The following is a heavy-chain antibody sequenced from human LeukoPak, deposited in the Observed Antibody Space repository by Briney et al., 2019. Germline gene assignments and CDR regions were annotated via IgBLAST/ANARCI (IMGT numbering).Heavy chain of an antibody. CDR1: GFTVSSSY. CDR3: ARDLSGWDY. J-gene: IGHJ4*02. Sequence: PGGSLRLSCAASGFTVSSSYMSWVRQAPGKGLEWVANIKQDGSEKYYVDSVKGRFTISRDNAKNSLYLQMNSLRAEDTAVYYCARDLSGWDYWGQGTLVTVSS. CDR2: IKQDGSEK. D-gene: IGHD6-19*01. V-gene: IGHV3-7*01.